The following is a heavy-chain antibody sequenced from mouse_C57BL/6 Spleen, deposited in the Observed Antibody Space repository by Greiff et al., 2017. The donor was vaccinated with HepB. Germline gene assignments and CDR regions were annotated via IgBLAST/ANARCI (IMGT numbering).Heavy chain of an antibody. Sequence: QVQLQQPGAELVKPGASVKLSCKASGYTFTSYWMHWVKQRPGQGLEWIGMIHPNSGSTNYNEKFKSKATLTVDKSSSTAYMQLSSLTSEDSAVYYCARAEGYDYKGTAFAYWGQGTLVTVSA. V-gene: IGHV1-64*01. CDR3: ARAEGYDYKGTAFAY. J-gene: IGHJ3*01. CDR2: IHPNSGST. D-gene: IGHD2-4*01. CDR1: GYTFTSYW.